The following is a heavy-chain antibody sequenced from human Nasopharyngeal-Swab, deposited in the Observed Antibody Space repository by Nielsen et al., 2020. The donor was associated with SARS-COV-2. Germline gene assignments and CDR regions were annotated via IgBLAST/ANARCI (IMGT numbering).Heavy chain of an antibody. CDR3: ARDRDWELLRY. CDR1: GYTFTGYF. V-gene: IGHV1-69*13. Sequence: SVKVSCKASGYTFTGYFIHWVRQAPGQGLEWMGGIIPIFGTANYAQKFQGRVTITADESTSTAYMELSSLRSEDTAVYYCARDRDWELLRYWGQGTLVTVSS. D-gene: IGHD1-26*01. J-gene: IGHJ4*02. CDR2: IIPIFGTA.